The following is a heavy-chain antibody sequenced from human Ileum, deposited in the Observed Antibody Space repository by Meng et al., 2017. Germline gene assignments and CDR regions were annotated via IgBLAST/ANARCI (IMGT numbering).Heavy chain of an antibody. J-gene: IGHJ4*02. CDR1: GDSISSSNW. CDR2: IFHTGST. D-gene: IGHD2/OR15-2a*01. Sequence: VQLQGPGPGLGGPSGTRALTCVVSGDSISSSNWWNWVRQPPGKGLEWIGEIFHTGSTNYNPSLKSRVTISADKSKNQFSLNLSSVTAADTAVYYCATNKNKKIDYWGQGTLVTVSS. V-gene: IGHV4-4*02. CDR3: ATNKNKKIDY.